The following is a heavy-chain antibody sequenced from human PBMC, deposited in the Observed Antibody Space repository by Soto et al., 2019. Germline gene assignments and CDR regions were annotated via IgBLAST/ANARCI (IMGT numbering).Heavy chain of an antibody. CDR2: IYWDDDK. Sequence: QITLKESGPTLVKPTQTLTLTCTFSGFSLSTSGVGVGWIRQPPGKALEWLAVIYWDDDKRYSPSLKGRLTNTKDTSKNQVVLTLTNVDTVDTATYYCARGGWTTYYSPFFDYWGQGTLVTVSS. CDR3: ARGGWTTYYSPFFDY. J-gene: IGHJ4*02. D-gene: IGHD3-10*01. V-gene: IGHV2-5*02. CDR1: GFSLSTSGVG.